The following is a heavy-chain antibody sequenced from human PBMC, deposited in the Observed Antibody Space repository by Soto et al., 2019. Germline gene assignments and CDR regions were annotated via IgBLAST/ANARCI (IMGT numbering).Heavy chain of an antibody. D-gene: IGHD5-12*01. J-gene: IGHJ5*02. V-gene: IGHV6-1*01. CDR2: TFFRSKWSN. CDR1: GDNVSNNTAS. CDR3: ATGHNIGPYTGYAFDP. Sequence: SQTLSLTCAISGDNVSNNTASWSWIRQSPSRGLEWLGRTFFRSKWSNDYAVSVKSRIIINADTSKNQFSLQLNSVTPEDTAVYYCATGHNIGPYTGYAFDPWGQGTLVTVYS.